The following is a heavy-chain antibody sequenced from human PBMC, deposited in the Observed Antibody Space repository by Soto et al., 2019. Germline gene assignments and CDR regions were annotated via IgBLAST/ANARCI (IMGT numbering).Heavy chain of an antibody. CDR1: GGSISSGGYY. D-gene: IGHD1-26*01. Sequence: QVQLQESGPGLVKPSQTLSLTCTVSGGSISSGGYYWSWIRQHPGKGLEWIGYIYYSGSTYYNPSLEGRVTISVDTSKNQFSLKLSSVTAADTAVYYCEGIYSGSPGGTLRYWGQGTLVTVSS. CDR3: EGIYSGSPGGTLRY. J-gene: IGHJ4*02. V-gene: IGHV4-31*03. CDR2: IYYSGST.